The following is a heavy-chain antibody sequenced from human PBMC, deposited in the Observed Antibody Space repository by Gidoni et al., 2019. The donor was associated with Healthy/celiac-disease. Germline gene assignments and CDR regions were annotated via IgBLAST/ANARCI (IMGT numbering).Heavy chain of an antibody. CDR2: IKQDGSEK. V-gene: IGHV3-7*04. CDR3: ARGTSKGYYFDY. Sequence: EVQLVESGGGLVQPGGSLRPSCEAPGFTFSSYWMSWVRQAPGKGLEWVANIKQDGSEKYYVDSVKGRFTISRYNAKNSLYLQMNSLRAEDTAVYYCARGTSKGYYFDYWGQGTLVTVSS. J-gene: IGHJ4*02. D-gene: IGHD4-4*01. CDR1: GFTFSSYW.